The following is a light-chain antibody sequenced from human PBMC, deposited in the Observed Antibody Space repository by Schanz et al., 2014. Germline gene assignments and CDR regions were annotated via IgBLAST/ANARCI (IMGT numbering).Light chain of an antibody. CDR2: EGS. J-gene: IGLJ3*02. CDR1: SSDVGSYNI. CDR3: CSYAGSSTWV. Sequence: QSALTQPASVSGSPGQSITISCTGTSSDVGSYNIVSWYQQHPGKAPKLMIYEGSKRPSGVSNRISGSKSGNTASLTISGVQAEDEADYYCCSYAGSSTWVFGGGTKLTVL. V-gene: IGLV2-23*01.